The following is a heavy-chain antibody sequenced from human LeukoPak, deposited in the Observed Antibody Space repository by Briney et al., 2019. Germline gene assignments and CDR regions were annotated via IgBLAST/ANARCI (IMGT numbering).Heavy chain of an antibody. D-gene: IGHD6-13*01. CDR1: GGSISSGGYY. CDR2: IYYSGST. CDR3: ARPSAAAGIDP. Sequence: SSETLSLTCTVSGGSISSGGYYWSWIRQHPGKGLEWIGYIYYSGSTNYNPSLKSRVTISVDTSKNQFSLELTSVTAADTAVYYCARPSAAAGIDPWGQGTLVTVSS. J-gene: IGHJ5*02. V-gene: IGHV4-31*03.